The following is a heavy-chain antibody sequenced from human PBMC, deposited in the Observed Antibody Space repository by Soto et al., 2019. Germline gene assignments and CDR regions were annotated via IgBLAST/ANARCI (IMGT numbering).Heavy chain of an antibody. CDR1: GYTFTSYG. CDR2: ISAYNGNT. D-gene: IGHD6-13*01. Sequence: QVQLVQSGAEVKKPGASVKVSCKASGYTFTSYGISWVRQAPGQGLEWMGWISAYNGNTNYAQKLQGRVTMTTDTSTSTADMALRSLRSDDTAVYYCARAPVSGQQPPVYYYGMDVWGQGTTVTVSS. V-gene: IGHV1-18*01. J-gene: IGHJ6*02. CDR3: ARAPVSGQQPPVYYYGMDV.